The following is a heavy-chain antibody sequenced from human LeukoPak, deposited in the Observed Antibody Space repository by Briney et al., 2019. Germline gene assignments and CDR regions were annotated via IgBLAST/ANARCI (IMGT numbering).Heavy chain of an antibody. D-gene: IGHD1-26*01. CDR2: FSGNGEWT. CDR3: AKASGGYPLYYYGMDV. V-gene: IGHV3-23*01. Sequence: GGSLRLSCAASGFSVGSYGMSWVRQAPGKGLEWVSTFSGNGEWTHYTDSVKGRFTTSRDKTKNTLYLQMNSLIFEDTALYYCAKASGGYPLYYYGMDVWGQGTTVTVSS. J-gene: IGHJ6*02. CDR1: GFSVGSYG.